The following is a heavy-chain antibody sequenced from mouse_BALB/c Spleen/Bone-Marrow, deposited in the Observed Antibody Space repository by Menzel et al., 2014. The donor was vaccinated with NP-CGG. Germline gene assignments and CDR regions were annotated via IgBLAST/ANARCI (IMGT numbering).Heavy chain of an antibody. CDR3: ARTTPYAMDY. J-gene: IGHJ4*01. Sequence: EVMLVESGGGLVKPGGSLKLSCAASGFAFXSYDMSWVRQTPEKRLERVAYISSGGGSTYYPDTVKGRFTISRDNAKNTLYLQMSSLKSEDTAMYYCARTTPYAMDYWGQGTSVTVSS. CDR1: GFAFXSYD. D-gene: IGHD5-5*01. V-gene: IGHV5-12-1*01. CDR2: ISSGGGST.